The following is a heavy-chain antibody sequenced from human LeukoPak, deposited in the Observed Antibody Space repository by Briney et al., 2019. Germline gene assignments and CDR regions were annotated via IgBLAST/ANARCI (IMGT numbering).Heavy chain of an antibody. J-gene: IGHJ4*02. D-gene: IGHD2-8*01. CDR2: IKRDGSEK. Sequence: GGSLRLSCAASGFTFSSYWMSWVRQAPGKGLEWVANIKRDGSEKYYVDSVKGRFTISRDNAKNSLYLQMNSQRAEDTAVYYCARVSAMYAFDYWGQGTLVTVSS. V-gene: IGHV3-7*01. CDR3: ARVSAMYAFDY. CDR1: GFTFSSYW.